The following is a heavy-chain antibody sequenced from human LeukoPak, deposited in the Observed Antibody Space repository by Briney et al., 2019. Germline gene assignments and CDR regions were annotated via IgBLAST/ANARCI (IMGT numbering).Heavy chain of an antibody. CDR3: ARGHVAVAGSTLSAFDI. J-gene: IGHJ3*02. CDR2: IYYSGST. CDR1: GGSISSYY. Sequence: PSETLSLTCTVSGGSISSYYWSWIRQPPGKGLEWIGYIYYSGSTNYNPSLKSRVTISVDTSKNQFSLKLSSVTAADTAVYYCARGHVAVAGSTLSAFDIWGQGTMVTVSS. D-gene: IGHD6-19*01. V-gene: IGHV4-59*12.